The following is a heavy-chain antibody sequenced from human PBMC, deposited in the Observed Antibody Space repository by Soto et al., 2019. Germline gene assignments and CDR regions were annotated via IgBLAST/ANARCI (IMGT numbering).Heavy chain of an antibody. CDR2: ISGSGGST. Sequence: EVQLLESGGGLVQPGGSLRLSCAASGFTFSSYAMSWVRQAPGKGLEWVSAISGSGGSTYYADSVKGRVTISRDNSKNTLYMQMNSLGAEDTAVDYCAKDAANWNDVWWFDPWGQGTLVTVSS. V-gene: IGHV3-23*01. D-gene: IGHD1-20*01. CDR3: AKDAANWNDVWWFDP. J-gene: IGHJ5*02. CDR1: GFTFSSYA.